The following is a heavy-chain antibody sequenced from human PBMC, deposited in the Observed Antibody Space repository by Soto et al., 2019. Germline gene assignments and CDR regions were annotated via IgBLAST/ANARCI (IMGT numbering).Heavy chain of an antibody. J-gene: IGHJ4*02. V-gene: IGHV3-9*01. CDR2: ISWNGGII. Sequence: EVQLVESGGGLVQPGRSLRLSCAASGFTYDDHGMHWVRQAPGKGLEWVSGISWNGGIIGYVDSVKGRLTISRDSAKKSLYLQMNSLIAEFRAWYYCAKDMSSGWVKNIDYWGQGTMVTVSS. CDR1: GFTYDDHG. D-gene: IGHD6-25*01. CDR3: AKDMSSGWVKNIDY.